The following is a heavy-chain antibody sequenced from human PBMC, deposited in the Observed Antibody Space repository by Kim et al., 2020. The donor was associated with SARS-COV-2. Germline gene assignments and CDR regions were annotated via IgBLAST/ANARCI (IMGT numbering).Heavy chain of an antibody. J-gene: IGHJ4*02. Sequence: GGSLRLSCAASGFTFSDSAIHWVRQASGKGLQWVGRIKNKANSYATAYAASVKGRFTISRDDSKNTAYLQMNSLKTEDTALYYCTRLDSGSYKFDYWGQGTLVTVSS. V-gene: IGHV3-73*01. CDR2: IKNKANSYAT. D-gene: IGHD1-26*01. CDR1: GFTFSDSA. CDR3: TRLDSGSYKFDY.